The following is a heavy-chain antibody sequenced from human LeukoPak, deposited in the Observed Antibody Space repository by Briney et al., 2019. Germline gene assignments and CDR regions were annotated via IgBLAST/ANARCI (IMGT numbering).Heavy chain of an antibody. CDR2: ISWNSGSI. Sequence: PGRSLRLSCAASGFTFDDYAMHWVRQAPGKGLEWVSGISWNSGSIGYADSVKGRFTISRDNAKNSLYLQMNSLRAEDTALYYCAKDSYGSGSPHFDYWGRGTLATVSS. D-gene: IGHD3-10*01. CDR3: AKDSYGSGSPHFDY. J-gene: IGHJ4*02. V-gene: IGHV3-9*01. CDR1: GFTFDDYA.